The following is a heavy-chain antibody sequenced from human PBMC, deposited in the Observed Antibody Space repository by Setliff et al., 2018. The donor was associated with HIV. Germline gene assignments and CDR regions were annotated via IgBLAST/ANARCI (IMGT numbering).Heavy chain of an antibody. CDR2: IIPILGIP. D-gene: IGHD1-20*01. V-gene: IGHV1-69*10. CDR1: GGIVS. CDR3: ARGQTTNNIKAEAFDI. J-gene: IGHJ3*02. Sequence: SVKVSCKASGGIVSINWGRQAPGQRLEWMGGIIPILGIPNYAQKFQGRVTITADKSTTTVYMELSSLGSEDTAVYYCARGQTTNNIKAEAFDIWGQGTLVTVSS.